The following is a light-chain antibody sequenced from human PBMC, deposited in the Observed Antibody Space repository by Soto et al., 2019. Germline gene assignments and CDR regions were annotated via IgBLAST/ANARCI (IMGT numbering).Light chain of an antibody. CDR3: SSYAGSSNV. CDR1: SSGVGGYNY. CDR2: EVN. J-gene: IGLJ1*01. Sequence: QSVLTQPPSASGSPGQSAAISCTGTSSGVGGYNYVSWYQQHPGKAPKLMIYEVNKRPSGVPDRFSGSKSGNTASLTVSGLQAEDEADYYCSSYAGSSNVFGTGTKVTVL. V-gene: IGLV2-8*01.